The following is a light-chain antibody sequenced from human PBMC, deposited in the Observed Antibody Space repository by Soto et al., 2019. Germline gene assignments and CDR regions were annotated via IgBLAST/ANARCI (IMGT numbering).Light chain of an antibody. CDR1: QSVSSNK. CDR3: KDYGTSWT. J-gene: IGKJ1*01. CDR2: DAS. V-gene: IGKV3-20*01. Sequence: DTVLTQSPATVSLSPGDSATLPCRASQSVSSNKLAWYQQKPGQAPRLLIYDASSRATGIQDRFSGSGSGTEFTLTINRLEPEDFAVYYCKDYGTSWTFGQGTKVDIK.